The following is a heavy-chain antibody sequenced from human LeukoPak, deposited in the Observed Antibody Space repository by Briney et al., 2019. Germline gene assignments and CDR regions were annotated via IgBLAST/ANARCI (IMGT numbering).Heavy chain of an antibody. CDR3: AKLLTPATTGGIDY. D-gene: IGHD1-26*01. Sequence: GGSLRPSCAPSALTLSNHSKGWVRHAPEKGLEWVSVIINTGVTTYYPHSVKGRFTISKDNSQNTPFLQMNSLRAEDTALYSCAKLLTPATTGGIDYWGQGNLVMVSS. CDR1: ALTLSNHS. J-gene: IGHJ4*02. CDR2: IINTGVTT. V-gene: IGHV3-23*01.